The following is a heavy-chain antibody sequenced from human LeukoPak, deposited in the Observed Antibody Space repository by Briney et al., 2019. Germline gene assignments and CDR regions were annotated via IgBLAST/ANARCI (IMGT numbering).Heavy chain of an antibody. V-gene: IGHV4-61*01. CDR3: ARVPGYSSGWFDY. D-gene: IGHD6-19*01. Sequence: SETLSLTCTVSGGSISSSSYYWSWIWQPPGKGLEWIGYIYYSGSTNYNPSLKSRVTISVDTSKNQFSLKLSSVTAADTAVYYCARVPGYSSGWFDYWGQGTLVTVSS. CDR1: GGSISSSSYY. CDR2: IYYSGST. J-gene: IGHJ4*02.